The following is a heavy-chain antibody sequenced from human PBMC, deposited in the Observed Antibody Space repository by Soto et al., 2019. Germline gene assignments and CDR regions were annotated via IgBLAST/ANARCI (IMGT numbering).Heavy chain of an antibody. CDR2: IYYSGST. Sequence: QVQLQESGPGLMKPSETLSLTCTVSGGSISSYYWSWIRQPPGKGLEWIGYIYYSGSTNYNPSLKSRVTISVDTSKNQFSLKLSSVTAADTAVYYCARETARDAFDIWGQGTMVTVSS. CDR3: ARETARDAFDI. CDR1: GGSISSYY. D-gene: IGHD2-21*02. V-gene: IGHV4-59*01. J-gene: IGHJ3*02.